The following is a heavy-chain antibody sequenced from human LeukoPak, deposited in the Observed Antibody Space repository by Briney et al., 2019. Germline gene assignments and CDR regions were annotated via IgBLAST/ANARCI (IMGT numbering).Heavy chain of an antibody. CDR3: ARHGQQLENNAFDM. V-gene: IGHV4-59*08. CDR2: SRNSGFT. CDR1: SASFSSYY. D-gene: IGHD6-13*01. J-gene: IGHJ3*02. Sequence: SETLSLTCTVSSASFSSYYWSWIRQPPGKGLEWIGYSRNSGFTKYNASLKSRVTISIDTSQNQFSLKLTSVTAADTAGYYCARHGQQLENNAFDMWGQGTMVTVSS.